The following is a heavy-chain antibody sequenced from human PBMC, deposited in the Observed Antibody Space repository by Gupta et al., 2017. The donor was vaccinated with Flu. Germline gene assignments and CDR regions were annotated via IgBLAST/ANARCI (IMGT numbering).Heavy chain of an antibody. CDR2: INPNSGVT. CDR3: ARLRAGNSFDY. V-gene: IGHV1-2*06. CDR1: TGYY. J-gene: IGHJ4*02. Sequence: TGYYIHWVRQAPGQGLEWMGRINPNSGVTKSAQKFQVRVTMTRDTSISTAYMELTSLRSDDTAVYYCARLRAGNSFDYWGQGTLVTVSS. D-gene: IGHD6-13*01.